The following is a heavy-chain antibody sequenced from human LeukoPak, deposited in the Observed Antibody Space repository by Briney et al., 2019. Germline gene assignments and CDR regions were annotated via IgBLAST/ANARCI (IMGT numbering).Heavy chain of an antibody. V-gene: IGHV3-7*01. Sequence: GGSLRLSCAASGFNLNNYWMGWVRQAPGKGLEWVANIRPDGGEKHYVDSVEGRFIISRDNAKNSLYLQMNSLEAGDTAFYYCAREILRAYGPFDYWGQGTVVTVSS. CDR2: IRPDGGEK. CDR1: GFNLNNYW. J-gene: IGHJ4*02. CDR3: AREILRAYGPFDY. D-gene: IGHD3-3*01.